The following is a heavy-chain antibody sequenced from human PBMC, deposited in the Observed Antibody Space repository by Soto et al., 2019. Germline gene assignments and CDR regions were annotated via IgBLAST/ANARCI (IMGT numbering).Heavy chain of an antibody. D-gene: IGHD3-10*01. CDR3: ARQKLLWFGELLGYYFDH. Sequence: PSETLPLTCTVSGGSISSSSYYWGWIRQPPGKGLEWIGSIYYSGSTYYNPSLKSRVTISVDTSKNQFSLKLSSVTAADTAVYYCARQKLLWFGELLGYYFDHWGQGTLVTVSS. CDR2: IYYSGST. CDR1: GGSISSSSYY. V-gene: IGHV4-39*01. J-gene: IGHJ4*02.